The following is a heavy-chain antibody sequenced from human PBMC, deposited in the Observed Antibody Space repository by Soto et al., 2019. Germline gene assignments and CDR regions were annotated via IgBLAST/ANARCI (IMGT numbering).Heavy chain of an antibody. CDR3: LKDGRTLIVGLVYDGVVI. D-gene: IGHD3-3*01. J-gene: IGHJ3*02. V-gene: IGHV3-9*01. CDR1: GFTFDDYP. Sequence: EVQLVESGGDLVQPGRSLRLSGAASGFTFDDYPMHWVRQVPGKGLEWVSGISWNSKIVGYADSVRGRFSISRDNAKKSLYLQMIGLRPDYTSLYCWLKDGRTLIVGLVYDGVVIWGRGTIVTVSS. CDR2: ISWNSKIV.